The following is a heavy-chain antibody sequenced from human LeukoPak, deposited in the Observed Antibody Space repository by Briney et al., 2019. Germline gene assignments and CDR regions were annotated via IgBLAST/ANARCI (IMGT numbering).Heavy chain of an antibody. D-gene: IGHD6-19*01. V-gene: IGHV3-23*01. J-gene: IGHJ4*02. CDR2: ISGSGGST. Sequence: GGSLRLSCAASGFTFSSYAMSGVRQAPGKGLEWVSAISGSGGSTYYADSVKGRFTISRDNSKNTLYLQMNSLRAEDTAVYYCAKAGRSGWYYFDYWGQGTLVTVSS. CDR1: GFTFSSYA. CDR3: AKAGRSGWYYFDY.